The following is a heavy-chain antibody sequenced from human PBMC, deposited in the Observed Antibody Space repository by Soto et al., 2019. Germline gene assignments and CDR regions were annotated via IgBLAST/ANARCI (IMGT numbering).Heavy chain of an antibody. Sequence: QVQLVQSGAEVKKPGSSVKVSCKASGGTFSSYAISWVRQAPGQGLEWMGGIIPIFGTANYAQKFQGRVTMTADESTSTAYMERSSLRSEDTAVYYCARSIAAAGIQDYWGQGTLVTVSS. CDR1: GGTFSSYA. CDR2: IIPIFGTA. D-gene: IGHD6-13*01. CDR3: ARSIAAAGIQDY. J-gene: IGHJ4*02. V-gene: IGHV1-69*12.